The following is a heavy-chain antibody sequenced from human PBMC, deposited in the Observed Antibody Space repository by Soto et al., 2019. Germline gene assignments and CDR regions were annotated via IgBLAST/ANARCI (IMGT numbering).Heavy chain of an antibody. CDR1: GYTFTSYG. Sequence: QVQLVQSGAEVKKPGASVKVSCKASGYTFTSYGISWVRQAPGQGLEWMGWISAYNGNTNYAQKLQGRVTMTTDTATSTAYMELRSLRSDDTAVYYCARADCQQLVLWCGNFQHWGQGTLVTVSS. J-gene: IGHJ1*01. D-gene: IGHD6-13*01. V-gene: IGHV1-18*01. CDR3: ARADCQQLVLWCGNFQH. CDR2: ISAYNGNT.